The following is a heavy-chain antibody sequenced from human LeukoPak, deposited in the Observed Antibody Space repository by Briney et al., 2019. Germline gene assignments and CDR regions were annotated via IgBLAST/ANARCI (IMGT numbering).Heavy chain of an antibody. D-gene: IGHD3-16*01. Sequence: GESLKLSCKGSGYRFTSYWIAWVPQMPGKGLEWMGLIYPGDSDTRYSPSFQGHVTISAHKSISTAYLQWSSLKASDTAMYYCARLGDFDYLGPGTLVTVSS. J-gene: IGHJ4*02. CDR1: GYRFTSYW. V-gene: IGHV5-51*01. CDR2: IYPGDSDT. CDR3: ARLGDFDY.